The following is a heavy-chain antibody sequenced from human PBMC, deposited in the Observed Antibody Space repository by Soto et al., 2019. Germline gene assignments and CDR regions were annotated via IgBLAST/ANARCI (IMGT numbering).Heavy chain of an antibody. CDR2: ISYDGSNK. CDR1: GFTFSSYA. V-gene: IGHV3-30-3*01. Sequence: GGSLRLSCAASGFTFSSYAMHWVRQAPGKGLEWVAVISYDGSNKYYADSVKGRFTISRDNSKNTLYLQMNSLRAEDTAVYYCASWFDPWGQGTLVTVYS. J-gene: IGHJ5*02. CDR3: ASWFDP.